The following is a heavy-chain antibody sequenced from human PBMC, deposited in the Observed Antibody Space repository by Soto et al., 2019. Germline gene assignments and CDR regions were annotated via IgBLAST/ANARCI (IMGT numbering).Heavy chain of an antibody. CDR2: INPNSGNT. J-gene: IGHJ4*02. CDR1: GYTFTGYY. V-gene: IGHV1-8*02. D-gene: IGHD2-8*01. CDR3: AKNQHAMAHDY. Sequence: ASVKVSCKASGYTFTGYYMHWVRQAPGQGLEWMGWINPNSGNTGYAQKFQGRVTISRDNSQNTLNLQMNSLRAEDTAIYFCAKNQHAMAHDYWGQGTLVTVSS.